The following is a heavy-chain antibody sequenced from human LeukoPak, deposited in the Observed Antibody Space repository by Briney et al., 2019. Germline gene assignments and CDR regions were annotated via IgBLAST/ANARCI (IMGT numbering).Heavy chain of an antibody. J-gene: IGHJ4*02. D-gene: IGHD3-22*01. V-gene: IGHV3-74*01. Sequence: GGTLRLSCAASGFTFSSYWLHWVRQAPGKGLVWVSRINSDGSSTIYADSVKGRFTISRDNDKNMLYLQMNSLRSEVTAVYYCARDYYDISGFPPVFYNWVQGTLVTVSS. CDR2: INSDGSST. CDR1: GFTFSSYW. CDR3: ARDYYDISGFPPVFYN.